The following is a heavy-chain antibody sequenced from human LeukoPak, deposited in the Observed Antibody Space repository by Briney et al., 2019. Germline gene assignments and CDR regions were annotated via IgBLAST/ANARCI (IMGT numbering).Heavy chain of an antibody. CDR1: GYTFTSYA. V-gene: IGHV1-3*01. Sequence: GPVKVSCKASGYTFTSYAMHWVRQAPGQRLEWMGWINAGNGNTKYSQKFQGRVTITRDTSASTAYMELSSLRSEDTAVYYCAKLAAAGHDFDYWGQGTLVTVSS. J-gene: IGHJ4*02. CDR2: INAGNGNT. CDR3: AKLAAAGHDFDY. D-gene: IGHD6-13*01.